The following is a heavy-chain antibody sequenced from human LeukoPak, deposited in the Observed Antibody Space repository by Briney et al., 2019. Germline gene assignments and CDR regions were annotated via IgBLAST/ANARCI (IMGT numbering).Heavy chain of an antibody. D-gene: IGHD6-19*01. Sequence: GGSLRLSCAASGFTFGTYAMTWVRQAPGKGLEWVAVISYDGSNKYYADSVKGRFTISRDNSKNTLYLQMNSLRAEDTAVYYCARSTAVAGLLDYWGQGTLVTVSS. CDR1: GFTFGTYA. CDR3: ARSTAVAGLLDY. J-gene: IGHJ4*02. V-gene: IGHV3-30-3*01. CDR2: ISYDGSNK.